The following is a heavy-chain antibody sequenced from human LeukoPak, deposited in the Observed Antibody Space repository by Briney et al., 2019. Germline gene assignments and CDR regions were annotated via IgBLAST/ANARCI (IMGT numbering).Heavy chain of an antibody. V-gene: IGHV4-34*01. CDR3: ARASSGWYNWFDP. CDR1: GGSFSTYY. Sequence: SETLSLTCAVYGGSFSTYYWSWLRQPPGKGLEWIGEINHSGSTNYNPSLKSRATISVDTSKNQFSLKLSSVTAADTAVYYCARASSGWYNWFDPWGQGTLVTVSS. CDR2: INHSGST. D-gene: IGHD6-19*01. J-gene: IGHJ5*02.